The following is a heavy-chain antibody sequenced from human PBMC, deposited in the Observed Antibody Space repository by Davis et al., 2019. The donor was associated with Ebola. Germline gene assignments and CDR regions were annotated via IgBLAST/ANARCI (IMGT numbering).Heavy chain of an antibody. CDR3: TGGDFWSGQFDC. CDR1: GFTFNNFA. J-gene: IGHJ4*02. CDR2: ISGTGGGT. D-gene: IGHD3-3*01. Sequence: PGGSLRLSCAASGFTFNNFAMSWVRQAPGKGLEWVSAISGTGGGTYYADSVKGRFTISRDNSKNTLYLQMNSLRAEDTAVYYCTGGDFWSGQFDCWGQGTLVTVSS. V-gene: IGHV3-23*01.